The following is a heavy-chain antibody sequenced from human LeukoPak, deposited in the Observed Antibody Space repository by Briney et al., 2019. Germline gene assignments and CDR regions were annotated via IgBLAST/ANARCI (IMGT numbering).Heavy chain of an antibody. CDR3: AREVEYYDILTGYSYTPNWFDP. J-gene: IGHJ5*02. V-gene: IGHV3-23*01. CDR2: ISGSGDST. D-gene: IGHD3-9*01. Sequence: GGSLRLSCVASGFTFSSYGMTWVRQAPGKGLEWVSAISGSGDSTYYADSVKGRFTISRDNAKNTLYLQMNSLRAEDTAVYYCAREVEYYDILTGYSYTPNWFDPWGQGTLVTVSS. CDR1: GFTFSSYG.